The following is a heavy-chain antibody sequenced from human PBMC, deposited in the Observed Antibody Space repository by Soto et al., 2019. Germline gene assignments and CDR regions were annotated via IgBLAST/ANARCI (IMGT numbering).Heavy chain of an antibody. CDR1: GGSISGGGFS. V-gene: IGHV4-30-2*01. J-gene: IGHJ4*02. Sequence: SSETLSLTCAVSGGSISGGGFSWSWIRQPPGKGLEWIGYILHTGGTQYNPSLKSRVSMSVDKSKNQFSLHLTSVTAADTAVYYCARLQFGEGFDYWGQGALVTVSS. CDR2: ILHTGGT. CDR3: ARLQFGEGFDY. D-gene: IGHD3-10*01.